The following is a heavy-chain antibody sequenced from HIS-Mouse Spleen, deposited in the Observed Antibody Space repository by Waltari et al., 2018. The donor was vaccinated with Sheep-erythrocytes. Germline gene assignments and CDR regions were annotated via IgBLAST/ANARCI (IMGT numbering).Heavy chain of an antibody. Sequence: EVQLVESGGGLVKPGGSLRLSCAASGFTFSSYSMNWVRQAPGKGLEWLSSISSRSSYIYYADSVKGRFTSSRDNAKNSLYLRMNSLRAEDTAVYYCARDTGTDAFDVWGQGTMVTVSS. D-gene: IGHD1-1*01. J-gene: IGHJ3*01. V-gene: IGHV3-21*01. CDR3: ARDTGTDAFDV. CDR1: GFTFSSYS. CDR2: ISSRSSYI.